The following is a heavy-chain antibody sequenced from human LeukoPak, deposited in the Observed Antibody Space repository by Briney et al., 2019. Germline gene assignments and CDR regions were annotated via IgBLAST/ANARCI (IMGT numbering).Heavy chain of an antibody. CDR3: TTDVIVGARSVYYYYYGMDV. J-gene: IGHJ6*02. CDR1: GFTFSNAW. CDR2: IKTKADGGTT. Sequence: GESLRLSCAASGFTFSNAWMSWVRQAPGKGLEWVGRIKTKADGGTTDFAAPVKGRFTISRDDSKNTLYLQMNSLKTEDTAVYYCTTDVIVGARSVYYYYYGMDVWGQGTTVTVSS. D-gene: IGHD1-26*01. V-gene: IGHV3-15*01.